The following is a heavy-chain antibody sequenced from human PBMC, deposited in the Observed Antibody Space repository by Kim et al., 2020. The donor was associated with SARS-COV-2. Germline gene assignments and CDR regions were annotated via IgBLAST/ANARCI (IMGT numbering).Heavy chain of an antibody. CDR1: GYTFTGYY. CDR2: INPNSGGT. J-gene: IGHJ4*02. V-gene: IGHV1-2*02. CDR3: ARDQDYYDSSGYSSLQYFDY. D-gene: IGHD3-22*01. Sequence: ASVKVSCKASGYTFTGYYMHWVRQAPGQGLEWMGWINPNSGGTNYAQKFQGRVTMTRDTSISTAYMELSRLRSDDTAVYYCARDQDYYDSSGYSSLQYFDYWGQGTLVTVSS.